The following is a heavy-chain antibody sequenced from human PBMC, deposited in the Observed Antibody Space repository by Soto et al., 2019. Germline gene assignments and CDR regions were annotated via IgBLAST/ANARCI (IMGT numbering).Heavy chain of an antibody. Sequence: EVQVVESGGGLVKPGGSLRLSCNFTFSMYSMNWVRQAPGKGLEWVSSISSGGSYIKYADSVKGRFTISRDNAKNSVSLQRNSLRVEDTAVYYCTRDQGGSSDSWFDPWGQGTQVTVSS. J-gene: IGHJ5*02. CDR1: TFSMYS. D-gene: IGHD1-26*01. V-gene: IGHV3-21*01. CDR2: ISSGGSYI. CDR3: TRDQGGSSDSWFDP.